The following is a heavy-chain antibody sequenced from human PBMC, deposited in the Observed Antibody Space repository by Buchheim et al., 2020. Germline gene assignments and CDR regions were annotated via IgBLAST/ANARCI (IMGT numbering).Heavy chain of an antibody. D-gene: IGHD3-10*02. CDR3: AKDRSMFYCFYGMDV. CDR1: GFTFNRSA. J-gene: IGHJ6*02. CDR2: ISGSGGST. Sequence: EVKLLESGGGLVQPGGSLRLSCAASGFTFNRSAMSWVRQAPGKGLEWVSGISGSGGSTYYADSVKGRFTISSDNSKNMLYLQMTSLRAEDTAVYYCAKDRSMFYCFYGMDVWGQGTT. V-gene: IGHV3-23*01.